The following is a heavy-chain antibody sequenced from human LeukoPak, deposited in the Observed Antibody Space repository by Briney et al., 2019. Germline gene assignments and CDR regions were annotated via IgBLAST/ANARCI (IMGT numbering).Heavy chain of an antibody. CDR2: IRYDGSNK. CDR3: AKDQYRYGSGSYSDY. J-gene: IGHJ4*02. V-gene: IGHV3-30*02. CDR1: GFTFSSYG. D-gene: IGHD3-10*01. Sequence: PGGSLRLSCAASGFTFSSYGMHWVRQAPGKGLEWVSFIRYDGSNKYYADSVKGRFTISRDNSKNTLYLEMISLRAEDTAVYYCAKDQYRYGSGSYSDYWGQGTLVTVSS.